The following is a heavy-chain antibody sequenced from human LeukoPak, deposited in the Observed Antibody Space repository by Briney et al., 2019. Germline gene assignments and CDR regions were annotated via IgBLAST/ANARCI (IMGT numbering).Heavy chain of an antibody. Sequence: SETLSLTCAVYGGSFSGYYWSWTRQPPGKGLEWIGEINHSGSTNYNPSLKSRVTISVDTSKNQFSLKLSSVTAADTAVYYCASNDYGDYGAFDIWGQGTMVTVSS. CDR3: ASNDYGDYGAFDI. J-gene: IGHJ3*02. CDR1: GGSFSGYY. V-gene: IGHV4-34*01. CDR2: INHSGST. D-gene: IGHD4-17*01.